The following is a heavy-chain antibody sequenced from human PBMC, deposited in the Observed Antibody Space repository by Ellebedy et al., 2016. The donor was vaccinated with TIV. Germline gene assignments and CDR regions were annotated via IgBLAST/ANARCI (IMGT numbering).Heavy chain of an antibody. Sequence: GESLKISCAASGFTFSNFAMSWVRQAPGKGLEWVSSVSSSNSYIYYADSVKGRFTISRDNAKNSLYLQMNSLRVEDTAVYYCAREIIAFDYWGQGTPVTVSS. CDR1: GFTFSNFA. V-gene: IGHV3-21*01. J-gene: IGHJ4*02. CDR3: AREIIAFDY. CDR2: VSSSNSYI.